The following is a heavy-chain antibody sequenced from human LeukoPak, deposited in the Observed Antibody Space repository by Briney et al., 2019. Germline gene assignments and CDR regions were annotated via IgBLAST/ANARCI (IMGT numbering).Heavy chain of an antibody. D-gene: IGHD3-16*02. J-gene: IGHJ3*02. V-gene: IGHV3-74*01. Sequence: GGSLRLSCAASGFTFSSYWMHWVRQAPGKGLVWVSRINSDGSRTSYADSVKGRFTISRDNAKNTPYLQMNSLRAEDTAVYYCARAVVLGELSLWDAFDIWGQGTVVTVSS. CDR2: INSDGSRT. CDR3: ARAVVLGELSLWDAFDI. CDR1: GFTFSSYW.